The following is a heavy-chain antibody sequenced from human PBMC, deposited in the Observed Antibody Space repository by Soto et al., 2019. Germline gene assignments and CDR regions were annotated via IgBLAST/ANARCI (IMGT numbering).Heavy chain of an antibody. D-gene: IGHD5-18*01. CDR3: ARARFPSLDTAHFDY. Sequence: SVKGYCKASVDTISSYAVSWVRQANGQGLEWMGGIIPIFGTANYAQKFQGRVTITADESTSTAYMELSSLRSEDTAVYYCARARFPSLDTAHFDYWGQGTLVTVSS. CDR2: IIPIFGTA. J-gene: IGHJ4*02. CDR1: VDTISSYA. V-gene: IGHV1-69*13.